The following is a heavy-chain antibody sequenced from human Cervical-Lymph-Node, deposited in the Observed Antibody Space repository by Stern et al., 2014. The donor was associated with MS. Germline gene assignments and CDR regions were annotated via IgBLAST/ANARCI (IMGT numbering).Heavy chain of an antibody. CDR3: ARDTDDYADSSIDY. CDR2: IWYDGSHQ. D-gene: IGHD4-17*01. CDR1: GFTFSNYG. V-gene: IGHV3-33*08. J-gene: IGHJ4*02. Sequence: QVQLVQSGGGVVQPGRSLRLSCVASGFTFSNYGMHWVRQAPGKGLECVAVIWYDGSHQYYTDSVKGRFTISRDNSKNTLFLQMNSLTAEDTAVYYCARDTDDYADSSIDYWGQGTLVTVSS.